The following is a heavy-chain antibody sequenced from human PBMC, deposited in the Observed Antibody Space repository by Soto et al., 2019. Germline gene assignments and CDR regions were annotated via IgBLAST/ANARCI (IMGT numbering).Heavy chain of an antibody. CDR2: IWYGGSNK. CDR1: GFTCSSYG. V-gene: IGHV3-33*01. CDR3: ARDHDYYGSGSPIRSRFDY. Sequence: GGSLRLSCAASGFTCSSYGMPWVRQAQGKGLEWVAVIWYGGSNKYYADSVKGRFTISRDNSKNTLYLQMNSLRAEGTAVYYCARDHDYYGSGSPIRSRFDYWGQGTLVTVSS. D-gene: IGHD3-10*01. J-gene: IGHJ4*02.